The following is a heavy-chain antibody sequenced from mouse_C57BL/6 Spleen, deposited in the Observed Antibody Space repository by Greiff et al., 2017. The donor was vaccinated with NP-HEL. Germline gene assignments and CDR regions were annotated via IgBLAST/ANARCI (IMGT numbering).Heavy chain of an antibody. Sequence: QVQLQQSGAELVRPGASVTLSCKASGYTFTDYEMHWVKQTPVHGLEWIGAIDPETGGTAYNQKFKGKAILTADKSSSTAYMELCSLTSEDSAVYYCTRYRTAQYDFDYWGQGTTLTVSS. V-gene: IGHV1-15*01. D-gene: IGHD3-2*02. CDR3: TRYRTAQYDFDY. J-gene: IGHJ2*01. CDR2: IDPETGGT. CDR1: GYTFTDYE.